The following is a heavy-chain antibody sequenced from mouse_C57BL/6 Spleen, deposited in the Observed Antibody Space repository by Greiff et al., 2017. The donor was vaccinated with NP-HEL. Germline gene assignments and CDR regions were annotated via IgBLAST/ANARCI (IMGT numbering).Heavy chain of an antibody. CDR3: ARSEWFDY. Sequence: LVESGAELVRPGTSVKVSCKASGYAFTNYLIEWVKQRPGQGLEWIGVINPGSGGTNYNEKFKGKATLTADKSSSTAYMQLSSLTSEDSAVYFCARSEWFDYWGQGTTLTVSS. V-gene: IGHV1-54*01. J-gene: IGHJ2*01. CDR1: GYAFTNYL. CDR2: INPGSGGT. D-gene: IGHD1-3*01.